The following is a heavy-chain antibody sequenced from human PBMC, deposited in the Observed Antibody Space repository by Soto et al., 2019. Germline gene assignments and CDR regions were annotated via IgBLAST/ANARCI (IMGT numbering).Heavy chain of an antibody. CDR3: ARVMGSFFVGDFDPPTASRFDP. V-gene: IGHV4-30-2*01. J-gene: IGHJ5*02. CDR2: IYHSGST. Sequence: SETLSLTCAISGGSISSGGYSWSWIRQPPGKSLEWIGYIYHSGSTYYNPSLKSRVTISVDWFKNQFFLKLSSVTAGDMAVYYCARVMGSFFVGDFDPPTASRFDPWGQGTLVTVSS. D-gene: IGHD2-21*02. CDR1: GGSISSGGYS.